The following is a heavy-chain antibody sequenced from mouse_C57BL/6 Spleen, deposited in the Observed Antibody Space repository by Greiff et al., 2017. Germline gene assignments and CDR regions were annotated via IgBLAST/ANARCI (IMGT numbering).Heavy chain of an antibody. D-gene: IGHD3-2*02. CDR3: ARDQTAQATPMDY. CDR2: ISYDGSN. J-gene: IGHJ4*01. Sequence: QSGPGLVKPSQSLSLTCSVTGYSITSGYYWNWIRQFPGNKLEWMGYISYDGSNNYNPSLKNRISITRDTSKNQFFLKLNSVTTEDTATYYCARDQTAQATPMDYWGQGTSVTVSS. V-gene: IGHV3-6*01. CDR1: GYSITSGYY.